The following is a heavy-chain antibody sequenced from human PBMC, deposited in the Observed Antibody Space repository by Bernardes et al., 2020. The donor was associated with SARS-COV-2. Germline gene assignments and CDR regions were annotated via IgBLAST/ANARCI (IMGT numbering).Heavy chain of an antibody. CDR1: GGSITSGGFC. V-gene: IGHV4-31*03. CDR2: IYNSGKT. CDR3: ARGSTTATANYYHYYGVDV. J-gene: IGHJ6*02. Sequence: SETLSLTCTVSGGSITSGGFCWSWIRQQPGKGLEWIGYIYNSGKTNYNPSLQSRVVISEDTSKNHFSLRLSSVSAADTAVYFCARGSTTATANYYHYYGVDVRSQGTTVTVSS. D-gene: IGHD2-21*02.